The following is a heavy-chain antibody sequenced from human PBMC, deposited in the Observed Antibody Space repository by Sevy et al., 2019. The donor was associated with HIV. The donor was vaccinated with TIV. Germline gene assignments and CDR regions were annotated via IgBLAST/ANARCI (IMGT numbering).Heavy chain of an antibody. CDR1: GFTFSSAS. CDR2: ITSSSSHM. Sequence: GGSLRLSCAASGFTFSSASMNWVRQAPGKGLEWVSSITSSSSHMYYVDSLRGRFIISRDNTKNSLYLQMNSLTAEDTAVYYCVKDLLYAFDIWGQGTMVTVSS. CDR3: VKDLLYAFDI. J-gene: IGHJ3*02. D-gene: IGHD2-2*02. V-gene: IGHV3-21*01.